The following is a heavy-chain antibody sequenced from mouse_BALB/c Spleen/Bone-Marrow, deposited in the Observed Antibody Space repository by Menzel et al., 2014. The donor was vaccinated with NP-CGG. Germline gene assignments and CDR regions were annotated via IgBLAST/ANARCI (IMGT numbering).Heavy chain of an antibody. CDR1: GYTFTSYW. V-gene: IGHV1-69*02. J-gene: IGHJ3*01. CDR3: TRYDYDWFAY. CDR2: IYPSDSYT. Sequence: QVQLQQSGAELVRPGASVKLSCKASGYTFTSYWINWVKQRPGQGLEWIGNIYPSDSYTNYNQKFKDKATLTVDKSSSTAYMQLSSPTSEESAVYYCTRYDYDWFAYWGQGTLVTVSA. D-gene: IGHD2-4*01.